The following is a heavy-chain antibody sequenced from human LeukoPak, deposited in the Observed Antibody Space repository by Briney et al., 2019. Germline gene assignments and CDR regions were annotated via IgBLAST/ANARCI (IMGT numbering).Heavy chain of an antibody. J-gene: IGHJ4*02. CDR2: ISGSGGST. CDR3: AKIRLRSPGDY. D-gene: IGHD2-21*01. Sequence: GGSLRLFCAASGFTFSSYAVSWVRQAPGKGLEWVSAISGSGGSTYYADFVKGRFTISRDNSKNTLYLQMNSLRAEDTAVYYCAKIRLRSPGDYWGQGTLVTVSS. CDR1: GFTFSSYA. V-gene: IGHV3-23*01.